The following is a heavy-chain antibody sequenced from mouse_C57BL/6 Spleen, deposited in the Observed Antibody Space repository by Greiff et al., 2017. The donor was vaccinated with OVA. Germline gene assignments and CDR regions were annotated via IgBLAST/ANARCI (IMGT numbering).Heavy chain of an antibody. J-gene: IGHJ4*01. V-gene: IGHV1-4*01. Sequence: VQVVESGAELARPGASVKMSCKASGYTFTSYTMHWVKQRPGQGLEWIGYINPSSGYTKYNQKFKDKATLTADKSSSTAYMQLSSLTSEDSAVYYCASYDSSYEAMDYWGQGTSVTVSA. CDR1: GYTFTSYT. D-gene: IGHD1-1*01. CDR3: ASYDSSYEAMDY. CDR2: INPSSGYT.